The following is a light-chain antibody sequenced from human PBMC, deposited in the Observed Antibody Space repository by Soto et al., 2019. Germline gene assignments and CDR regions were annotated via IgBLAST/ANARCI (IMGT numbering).Light chain of an antibody. CDR2: LERSGSY. CDR3: ETWDSSTHKV. CDR1: SRHSSYS. Sequence: QLVLTQSSSASASLGSSVKLTCTLSSRHSSYSIAWHQQQPGKAPRYLMRLERSGSYNKGSGVPDRFSGSSSGADRYLTXXXXXXXDEADYYCETWDSSTHKVFGGGTKLTVL. J-gene: IGLJ2*01. V-gene: IGLV4-60*03.